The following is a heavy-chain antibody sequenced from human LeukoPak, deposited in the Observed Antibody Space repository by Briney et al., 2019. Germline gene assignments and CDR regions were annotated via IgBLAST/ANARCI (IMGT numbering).Heavy chain of an antibody. CDR2: IYYSGST. J-gene: IGHJ5*02. Sequence: SETLSLTCTVSGGSISSGGYYWSWIRQHPGKGLEWIGYIYYSGSTYYNPSLKSRVTISVDTSKNQFSLKLSSVTAADTAVYYCATERGYDTNWFDPWGQGTLVTVSS. CDR3: ATERGYDTNWFDP. CDR1: GGSISSGGYY. D-gene: IGHD5-12*01. V-gene: IGHV4-31*03.